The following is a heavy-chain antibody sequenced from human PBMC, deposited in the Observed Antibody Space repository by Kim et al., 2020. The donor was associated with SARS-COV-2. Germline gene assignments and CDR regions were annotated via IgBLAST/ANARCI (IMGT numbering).Heavy chain of an antibody. V-gene: IGHV4-34*01. Sequence: SETLSLTCAVYGGSSSGYYWSWIRQPPGKGLEWIGEINHSGSTNYNPSLKSRVTISVDTSKNQFSLKLSSVTAADTAVYYCARVKRVFGVVIISYYYYY. D-gene: IGHD3-3*01. CDR2: INHSGST. CDR3: ARVKRVFGVVIISYYYYY. J-gene: IGHJ6*03. CDR1: GGSSSGYY.